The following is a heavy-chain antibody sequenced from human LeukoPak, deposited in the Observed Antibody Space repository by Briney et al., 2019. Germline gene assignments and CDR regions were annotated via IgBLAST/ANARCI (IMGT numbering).Heavy chain of an antibody. CDR1: GFTFSSYA. D-gene: IGHD4-11*01. Sequence: GGSLRLSCAASGFTFSSYAMSWVRQAPGKGLGWVSAISGSGGSTYYADSVKGRFTISRDNSKNTLYLQMNSLRAEDTAVYYCAKDGENYSNYYHYWGQGTLVTVSS. CDR2: ISGSGGST. CDR3: AKDGENYSNYYHY. V-gene: IGHV3-23*01. J-gene: IGHJ4*02.